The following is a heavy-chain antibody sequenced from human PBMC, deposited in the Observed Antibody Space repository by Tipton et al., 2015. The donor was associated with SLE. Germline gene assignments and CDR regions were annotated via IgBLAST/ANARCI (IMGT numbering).Heavy chain of an antibody. CDR1: GYSISSGYY. V-gene: IGHV4-38-2*02. D-gene: IGHD4-17*01. J-gene: IGHJ4*02. CDR2: IYRSGST. CDR3: ARERGDYGDYFDY. Sequence: TLSLTCAVSGYSISSGYYWGWIRQPPGKGLEWIGSIYRSGSTYYNPSLKSRVTIHVDTSKNQFSLKLSSVTAADTAVYYCARERGDYGDYFDYWGQGTLVTVSS.